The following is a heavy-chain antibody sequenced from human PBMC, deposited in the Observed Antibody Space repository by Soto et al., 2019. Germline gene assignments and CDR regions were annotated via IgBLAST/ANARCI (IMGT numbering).Heavy chain of an antibody. V-gene: IGHV1-18*01. CDR3: AIFKAEWNGGGWDFDD. CDR1: GYTFTIYG. CDR2: ISGYTGNT. J-gene: IGHJ4*02. Sequence: QVQLVQSGGEVKKPGASVKVSCKASGYTFTIYGISWVRQAPGQGLEWMGWISGYTGNTNYAQKFQGRVTMTTDISTNTAYMELRCLRSDDTAVYYWAIFKAEWNGGGWDFDDWGQGTLVTVSS. D-gene: IGHD1-1*01.